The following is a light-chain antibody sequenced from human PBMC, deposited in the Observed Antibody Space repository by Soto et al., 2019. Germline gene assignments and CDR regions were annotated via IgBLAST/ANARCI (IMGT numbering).Light chain of an antibody. Sequence: EIVLTQSPGTLSLSPGERATLSCRASQSVSSSYLAWYQQKPGQAPRPLIYGASSRAIGIPDRFSGSGSETDFTLTISRLEPEDFAVYYCQQYGSSPWTFGQGTKVEIK. CDR3: QQYGSSPWT. CDR1: QSVSSSY. V-gene: IGKV3-20*01. CDR2: GAS. J-gene: IGKJ1*01.